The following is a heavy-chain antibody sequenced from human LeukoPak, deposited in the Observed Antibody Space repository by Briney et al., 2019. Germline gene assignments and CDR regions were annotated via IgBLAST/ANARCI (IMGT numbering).Heavy chain of an antibody. CDR2: ISAYNGNT. D-gene: IGHD5-12*01. V-gene: IGHV1-18*01. CDR1: XXXXXXYG. CDR3: ARDHSGYDYSDY. Sequence: ASVKVSXXXXXXXXXXYGISWVRQAPGQGLEWMGWISAYNGNTNYAQKLQGRVTMTTDTSTSTAYMELRSLRSDDTAVYYCARDHSGYDYSDYWGQGTLVTVSS. J-gene: IGHJ4*02.